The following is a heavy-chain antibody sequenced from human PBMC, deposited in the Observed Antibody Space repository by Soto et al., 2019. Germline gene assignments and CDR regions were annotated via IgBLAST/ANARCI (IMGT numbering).Heavy chain of an antibody. CDR2: IYYSGST. Sequence: SETLSLTCTVSGGSISSGDYYWSWIRQPPGKGLEWIGYIYYSGSTYYNPSLKSRVTISVDTSKNQFSLKLSCVTAADTAVFYWAIAVVAFGTTPLDYWGRGTLETV. D-gene: IGHD2-15*01. J-gene: IGHJ4*02. V-gene: IGHV4-30-4*01. CDR3: AIAVVAFGTTPLDY. CDR1: GGSISSGDYY.